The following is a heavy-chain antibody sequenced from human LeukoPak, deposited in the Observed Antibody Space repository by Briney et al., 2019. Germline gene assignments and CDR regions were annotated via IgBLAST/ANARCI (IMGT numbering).Heavy chain of an antibody. D-gene: IGHD4-11*01. V-gene: IGHV4-59*01. CDR2: IYYSGGT. J-gene: IGHJ6*03. CDR1: GGSISSYY. CDR3: ARVGQTYSYYYYMDV. Sequence: SETLSLTCTVSGGSISSYYWSWIRQPPGKGLEWIGYIYYSGGTNYNPSLRSRVTISVDTSKNQFSLKLSSVTAADTAVYYCARVGQTYSYYYYMDVWGKGTTVTVSS.